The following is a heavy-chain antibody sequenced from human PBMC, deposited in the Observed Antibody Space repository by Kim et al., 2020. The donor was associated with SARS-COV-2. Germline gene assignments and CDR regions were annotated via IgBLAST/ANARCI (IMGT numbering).Heavy chain of an antibody. CDR3: AKHQMVRGVIPPMDV. J-gene: IGHJ6*02. V-gene: IGHV3-23*01. Sequence: DNGKGRFTISRDNSKNTLDLQMNSRRAEDTAVYYCAKHQMVRGVIPPMDVWGQGTTVTVSS. D-gene: IGHD3-10*01.